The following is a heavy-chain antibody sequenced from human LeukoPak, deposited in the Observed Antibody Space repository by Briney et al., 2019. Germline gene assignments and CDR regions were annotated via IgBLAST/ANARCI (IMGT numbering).Heavy chain of an antibody. D-gene: IGHD5-24*01. Sequence: GGSLRLSCVASGLTFSSHGMNWVRQAPGKGLEWVSGIIPSGHTTYYADSVRGRFTISRDNSRNTVYLQMNSLRAEDTAVYYCAKDDRWLQFCCWGQGTLVTVSA. V-gene: IGHV3-23*01. CDR1: GLTFSSHG. CDR3: AKDDRWLQFCC. CDR2: IIPSGHTT. J-gene: IGHJ4*02.